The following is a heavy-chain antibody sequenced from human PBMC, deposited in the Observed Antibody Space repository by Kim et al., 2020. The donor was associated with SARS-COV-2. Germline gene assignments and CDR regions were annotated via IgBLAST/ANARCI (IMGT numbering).Heavy chain of an antibody. CDR3: TSVPGTTLAFWDAFAI. D-gene: IGHD1-1*01. J-gene: IGHJ3*02. Sequence: GGSLRLSCAASGFIFSGSAMHWVRQASGKGLEWVGRIRSKANSYATAYAASVKGRFTISRDDSKNTTYLQMNNLKTEDTAVYYCTSVPGTTLAFWDAFAIWGQGTMVTVSS. CDR1: GFIFSGSA. CDR2: IRSKANSYAT. V-gene: IGHV3-73*01.